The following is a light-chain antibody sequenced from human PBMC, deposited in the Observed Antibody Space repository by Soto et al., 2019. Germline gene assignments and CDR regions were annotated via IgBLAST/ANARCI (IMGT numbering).Light chain of an antibody. J-gene: IGKJ4*01. CDR3: QQRSTGPPLS. CDR2: DAS. Sequence: EIVLTQSQDTLSLSPGERATLSCRASQSVDNYLAWYQQRPGQAPRLLIYDASNRASGIPARFSGSGSGTDFTLTISSLEPEDFAVYYCQQRSTGPPLSFGGGTKVEIK. V-gene: IGKV3-11*01. CDR1: QSVDNY.